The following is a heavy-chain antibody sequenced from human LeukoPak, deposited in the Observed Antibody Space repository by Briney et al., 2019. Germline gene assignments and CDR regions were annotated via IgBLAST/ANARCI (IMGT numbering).Heavy chain of an antibody. V-gene: IGHV1-2*04. CDR2: INPNSGGT. Sequence: GASVKVSCKASGYTFTGYYMHWVRQAPGQGLEWMGWINPNSGGTNYAQKFQGWVTMTRDTSISTAYMELSRLRADDTAVYYCARHIERYCSGGSCYRGGMDVWGQGTTVTVSS. D-gene: IGHD2-15*01. CDR1: GYTFTGYY. CDR3: ARHIERYCSGGSCYRGGMDV. J-gene: IGHJ6*02.